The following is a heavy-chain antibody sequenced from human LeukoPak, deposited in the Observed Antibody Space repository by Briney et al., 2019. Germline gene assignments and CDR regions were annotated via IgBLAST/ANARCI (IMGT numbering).Heavy chain of an antibody. J-gene: IGHJ6*03. V-gene: IGHV3-48*03. CDR2: ISSGSII. Sequence: PGGSLRLSCAASGFTFTNYEMNWVRQAPGKGLEWVSYISSGSIIYYADSVKGRFTISRDNAKNSLYLQMNSLRAEDTAVYYCARVMEYYYYYMDVWGKGTTVTISS. CDR3: ARVMEYYYYYMDV. D-gene: IGHD3-10*01. CDR1: GFTFTNYE.